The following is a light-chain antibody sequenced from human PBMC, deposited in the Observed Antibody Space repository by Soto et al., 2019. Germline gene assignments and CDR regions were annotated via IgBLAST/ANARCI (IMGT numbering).Light chain of an antibody. CDR2: AAS. Sequence: DIQMSQSPSALSASIGDRITITCRASQSINTWLAWYQQKPGKAPKLLIYAASTLESGVPSRFSGSGSGTEFSLTITSLQPEDFATYYCQQLFDSPITFGQGTRLEIK. CDR3: QQLFDSPIT. J-gene: IGKJ5*01. V-gene: IGKV1-5*03. CDR1: QSINTW.